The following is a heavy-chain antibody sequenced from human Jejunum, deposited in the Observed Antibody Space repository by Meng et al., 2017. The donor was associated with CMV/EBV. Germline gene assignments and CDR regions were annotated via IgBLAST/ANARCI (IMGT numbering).Heavy chain of an antibody. J-gene: IGHJ4*02. D-gene: IGHD4-17*01. CDR3: TTLYGDSIS. Sequence: QVQRQDPGPGLVRPSGTLPLPCDVSGGSIRNDQWWSWVRQAPGKGLEWIGEIYHSGRTNYNPSVKSRVSMSVDKSQNHFSLRLSSVTAADTAVYYCTTLYGDSISWGQGTLVTVSS. CDR2: IYHSGRT. V-gene: IGHV4-4*02. CDR1: GGSIRNDQW.